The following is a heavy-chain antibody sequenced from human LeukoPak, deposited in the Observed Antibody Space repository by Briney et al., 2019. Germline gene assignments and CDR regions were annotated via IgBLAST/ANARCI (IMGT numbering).Heavy chain of an antibody. V-gene: IGHV6-1*01. CDR1: GDSLSSNSSA. D-gene: IGHD1-26*01. CDR3: ARARSGSYPDF. J-gene: IGHJ4*02. CDR2: TYYRSKWYN. Sequence: SQTLSLTCAISGDSLSSNSSAWIWIRHSTSRGLEWLRRTYYRSKWYNDYAVSVKSRITINPDTSKNQFSLQLNSVTPEDTAVYYCARARSGSYPDFWGQGTLVTVSS.